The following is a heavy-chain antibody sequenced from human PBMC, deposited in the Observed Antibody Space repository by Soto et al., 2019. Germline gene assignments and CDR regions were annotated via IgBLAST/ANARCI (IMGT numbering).Heavy chain of an antibody. CDR2: INTDGSVA. CDR1: GLTFRSYW. Sequence: GGSLRLSCAASGLTFRSYWMHWVRQAPGKGLVWVSRINTDGSVAMYVDSVKGRFTISRDNAKNTLYLHMNSLRAEDTAVYFCARATQSYYDTGGYYSYVHWGQGTQVTVSS. V-gene: IGHV3-74*03. J-gene: IGHJ4*02. CDR3: ARATQSYYDTGGYYSYVH. D-gene: IGHD3-22*01.